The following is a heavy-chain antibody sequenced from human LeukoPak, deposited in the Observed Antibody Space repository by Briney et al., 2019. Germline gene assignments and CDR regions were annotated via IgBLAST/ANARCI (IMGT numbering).Heavy chain of an antibody. J-gene: IGHJ4*02. V-gene: IGHV4-34*01. CDR3: ARVRYDSSGF. CDR2: INHSGST. Sequence: SETLSLTCAVYGGSFSGYYWSWIRQPPGKGLEWIGEINHSGSTNYNPSLKSRVTILVDTSKNQFSLKLSSVTAADTAVYYCARVRYDSSGFWGQGTLVTVSS. CDR1: GGSFSGYY. D-gene: IGHD3-22*01.